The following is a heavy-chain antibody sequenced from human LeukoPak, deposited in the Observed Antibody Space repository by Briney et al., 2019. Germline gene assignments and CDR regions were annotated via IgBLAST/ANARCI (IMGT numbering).Heavy chain of an antibody. J-gene: IGHJ4*02. CDR3: ARDVYGSGSYPGPADY. V-gene: IGHV3-21*01. CDR2: ISSTSTYI. CDR1: GFTFSSYS. Sequence: PGGSLRPSCAASGFTFSSYSVNWVRQAPGKGLQWVSSISSTSTYIYYADSLKGRFTISRDNAKNSLYLQMNSLRAEDTAVYYCARDVYGSGSYPGPADYWGQGTLVTVSS. D-gene: IGHD3-10*01.